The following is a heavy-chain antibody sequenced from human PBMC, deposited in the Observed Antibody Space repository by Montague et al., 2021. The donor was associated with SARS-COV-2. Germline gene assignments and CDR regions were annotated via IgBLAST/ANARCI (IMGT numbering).Heavy chain of an antibody. CDR1: GFTFSSYE. Sequence: SLRLSCAASGFTFSSYEMNWVRQAPGKGLEWVSYISSSGSTIYYADSVKGRFTISGDNARNSLYLQMNSLRAEDTAVYYCARDSLFRSGYSSGWPDYWGQGTLVTVSS. CDR2: ISSSGSTI. J-gene: IGHJ4*02. V-gene: IGHV3-48*03. CDR3: ARDSLFRSGYSSGWPDY. D-gene: IGHD6-19*01.